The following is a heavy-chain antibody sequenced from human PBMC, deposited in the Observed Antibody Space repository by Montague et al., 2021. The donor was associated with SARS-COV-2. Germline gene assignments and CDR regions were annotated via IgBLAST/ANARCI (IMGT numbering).Heavy chain of an antibody. J-gene: IGHJ4*02. V-gene: IGHV2-70*11. D-gene: IGHD3-16*02. CDR1: GFSLSTSGMC. CDR3: ARTTVITFGGVIVPFDY. CDR2: XGWDDDK. Sequence: PALVKPTQTLTLTCTFSGFSLSTSGMCVSWIRQPPGKALEWLARXGWDDDKYYSTSLKTRLTISKDTSKNQVVLTMTNMDPVDTATYHCARTTVITFGGVIVPFDYWGQGTLVTVSS.